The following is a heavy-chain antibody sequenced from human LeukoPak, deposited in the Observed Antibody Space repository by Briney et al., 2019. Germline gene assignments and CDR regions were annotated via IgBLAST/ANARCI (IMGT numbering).Heavy chain of an antibody. D-gene: IGHD6-19*01. CDR3: ARDNVAGTYTFDY. CDR2: IYYSGST. Sequence: PSETLSLTCTVSGGSIINYYWGWIRQPPGKGLDWIASIYYSGSTYYNPSLKSRVTISADMSKNHFSLRLSSVTAADTAVYYCARDNVAGTYTFDYWGQGTLVTVSS. J-gene: IGHJ4*02. V-gene: IGHV4-39*07. CDR1: GGSIINYY.